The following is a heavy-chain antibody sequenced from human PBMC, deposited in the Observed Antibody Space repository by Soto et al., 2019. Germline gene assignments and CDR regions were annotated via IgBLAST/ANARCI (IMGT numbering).Heavy chain of an antibody. J-gene: IGHJ4*02. CDR2: ISGSGGST. V-gene: IGHV3-23*01. CDR1: GFTFSSYA. CDR3: AKDRDIVVVVAATFDY. Sequence: GGSLRLSCAASGFTFSSYAMSWVRQAPGKGLEWVSAISGSGGSTYYADSVKGRFTISRDNSKNTLYLQMNSLRAEDTAVYYCAKDRDIVVVVAATFDYWGQGSLVTVSS. D-gene: IGHD2-15*01.